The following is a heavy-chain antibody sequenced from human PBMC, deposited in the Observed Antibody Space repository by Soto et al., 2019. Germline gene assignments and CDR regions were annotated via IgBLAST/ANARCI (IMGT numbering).Heavy chain of an antibody. CDR2: VSGSGDYN. J-gene: IGHJ6*02. CDR3: AKDRYFDILTASYNVYNHYGIDV. D-gene: IGHD3-9*01. CDR1: GFTFSTYA. Sequence: EVQLLESGGGLVQPGASLRLSCAASGFTFSTYAMTWVRHAPGKGLEWVSTVSGSGDYNYYADSVEGRFTVSRDNAKNTLFQQMNSLRAVDTALYYCAKDRYFDILTASYNVYNHYGIDVWCQGTTVTVSS. V-gene: IGHV3-23*01.